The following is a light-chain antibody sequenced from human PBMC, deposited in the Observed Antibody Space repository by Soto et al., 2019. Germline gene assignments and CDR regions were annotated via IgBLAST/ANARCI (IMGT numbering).Light chain of an antibody. CDR2: GAS. CDR1: QGVGGN. CDR3: QHYAAAPIT. J-gene: IGKJ5*01. Sequence: TVLTQSPVTLSLSPGERATLSCRASQGVGGNAAWYQQKPGQAPKLLISGASSRAPGIPDRFSGSGSGADFTLTISRLKPEDFALYYCQHYAAAPITFGQGTRLEI. V-gene: IGKV3-20*01.